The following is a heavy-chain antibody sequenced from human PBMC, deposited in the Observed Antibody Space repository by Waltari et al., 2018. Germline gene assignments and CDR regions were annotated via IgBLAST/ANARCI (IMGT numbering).Heavy chain of an antibody. CDR1: GFTFSSYW. CDR2: IKQDGSGK. J-gene: IGHJ4*02. D-gene: IGHD2-21*02. CDR3: ASLSGGNSYYFDY. V-gene: IGHV3-7*01. Sequence: EVQLVESGGGLVQPGGSLRLSCAASGFTFSSYWMSWVRQAPGKGREWVANIKQDGSGKYYVDSVKGRFTISRDNAKNSLYLQMNSLRAEDTAVYYCASLSGGNSYYFDYWGQGTLVTVSS.